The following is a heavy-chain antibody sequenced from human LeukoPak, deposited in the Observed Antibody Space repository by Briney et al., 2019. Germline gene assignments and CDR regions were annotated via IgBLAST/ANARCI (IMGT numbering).Heavy chain of an antibody. Sequence: GGSLRLSCAASGFTFSSYAMNWVRQAPGKGLEWVSTITDSGGSTYYADSVQGRFTISRDNSKNTLYLQMNSLRAEDTAVYYCAKEGGIAVAGTASWFDPWGQGTLVTVSS. CDR2: ITDSGGST. V-gene: IGHV3-23*01. J-gene: IGHJ5*02. CDR3: AKEGGIAVAGTASWFDP. CDR1: GFTFSSYA. D-gene: IGHD6-19*01.